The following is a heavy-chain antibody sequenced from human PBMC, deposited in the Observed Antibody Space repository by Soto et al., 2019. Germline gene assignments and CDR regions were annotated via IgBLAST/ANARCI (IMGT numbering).Heavy chain of an antibody. CDR3: ARTSSYNWNHFAFYYYYMDV. CDR1: GYTFTSYD. J-gene: IGHJ6*03. D-gene: IGHD1-20*01. CDR2: MNPNSGNT. V-gene: IGHV1-8*01. Sequence: ASVKVSCKASGYTFTSYDINWVRQATGQGLEWMGWMNPNSGNTGYAQKFQGRVTMTRNTSISTAYMELSSLRSEDTAVYYCARTSSYNWNHFAFYYYYMDVWGKGTTVTVSS.